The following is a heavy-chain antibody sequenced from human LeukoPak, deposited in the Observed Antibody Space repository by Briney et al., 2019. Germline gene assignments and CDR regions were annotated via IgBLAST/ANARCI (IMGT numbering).Heavy chain of an antibody. V-gene: IGHV3-30*02. CDR1: GLTFRSFG. D-gene: IGHD5-18*01. J-gene: IGHJ4*02. CDR2: IRFDGSNQ. CDR3: AKGYGESHFDS. Sequence: PGGSLRLSCAASGLTFRSFGMHFVRQAPGKGLEWVAFIRFDGSNQYYTDSVKGRFTMSRDNSNNTLYLQMNNLRGDDTAVYFCAKGYGESHFDSWGQGTLVTVSS.